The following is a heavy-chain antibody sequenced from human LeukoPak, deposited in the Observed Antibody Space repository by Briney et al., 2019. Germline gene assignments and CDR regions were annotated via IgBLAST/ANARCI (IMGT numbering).Heavy chain of an antibody. Sequence: GASVKVSCKASGYTFTYRYLHWVRQAPGQALEWMGWITPFNGNTNYAQKFQDRVTITRDRSTSTAYMELSSLRSEDTAMYYCATITMVRGVFAFDIWGQGTMVTVSS. V-gene: IGHV1-45*02. D-gene: IGHD3-10*01. CDR2: ITPFNGNT. CDR3: ATITMVRGVFAFDI. J-gene: IGHJ3*02. CDR1: GYTFTYRY.